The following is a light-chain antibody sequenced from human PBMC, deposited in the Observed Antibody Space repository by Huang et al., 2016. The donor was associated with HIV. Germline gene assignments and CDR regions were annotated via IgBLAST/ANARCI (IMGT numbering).Light chain of an antibody. Sequence: DIQMTQSPSSLSASVGDRVTISCRASRSISIYLNWYQQKPGKAPKHLIYAASTLQSGVPSRFSGTGSGTDFTLNISSRQPGDFATYYCQQRYSLSTFGQGTKVEIK. CDR2: AAS. CDR1: RSISIY. V-gene: IGKV1-39*01. CDR3: QQRYSLST. J-gene: IGKJ1*01.